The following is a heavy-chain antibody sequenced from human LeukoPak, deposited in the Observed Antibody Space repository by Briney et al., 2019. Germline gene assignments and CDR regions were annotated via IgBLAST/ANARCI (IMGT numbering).Heavy chain of an antibody. CDR2: IWDDGNNK. Sequence: GGSLRLSCAASGFSFSNHGMHWVRQAPGKRLEWVAVIWDDGNNKRYANSVNGRFTISRDNSENTLYLQMNGLTAEDTAVYYCAKARGSSYYDAFDIWGQGTMVTVSS. CDR3: AKARGSSYYDAFDI. V-gene: IGHV3-33*06. D-gene: IGHD1-26*01. J-gene: IGHJ3*02. CDR1: GFSFSNHG.